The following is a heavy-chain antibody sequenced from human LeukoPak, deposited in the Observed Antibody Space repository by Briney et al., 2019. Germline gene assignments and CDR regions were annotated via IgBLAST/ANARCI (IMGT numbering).Heavy chain of an antibody. V-gene: IGHV3-74*01. Sequence: GGSLRLSCAASGFTFSSYWMHWVRQAPGKGLVWVSRINSDGSSTSYADSVKGRFTISRDNAKNTLYLQMNSLRAEDTAVYYCARGEMATKSDAFDIWAKGQWSPSLQ. J-gene: IGHJ3*02. CDR1: GFTFSSYW. D-gene: IGHD5-24*01. CDR3: ARGEMATKSDAFDI. CDR2: INSDGSST.